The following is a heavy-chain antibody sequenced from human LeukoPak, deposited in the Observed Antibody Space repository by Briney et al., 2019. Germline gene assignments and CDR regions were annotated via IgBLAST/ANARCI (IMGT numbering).Heavy chain of an antibody. V-gene: IGHV4-4*07. CDR1: GGSLSSYY. D-gene: IGHD3-10*01. J-gene: IGHJ5*02. CDR2: IFTTGST. CDR3: ARGDGSTMIRGVSRYGWLDP. Sequence: PSETLSLTCSVSGGSLSSYYWTWIRQPAGKGLEWIGRIFTTGSTNYNPSLMSRVTMSVDTSKNQFSLKMRSVTAADTAVHYCARGDGSTMIRGVSRYGWLDPWGQGTLVTVSS.